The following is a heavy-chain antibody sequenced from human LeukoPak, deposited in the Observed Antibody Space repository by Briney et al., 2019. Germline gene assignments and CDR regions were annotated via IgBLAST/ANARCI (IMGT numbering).Heavy chain of an antibody. D-gene: IGHD2-15*01. J-gene: IGHJ4*02. Sequence: SETLSLTCAVYGESFSGYYWSWIRQPPGKGLEWIGEINHSGSTNYNPSLKSRVTISVDTSKNQFSLKLSSVTAADTAVYYCARGSHCSGGSCYSAYFDYWGQGTLATVSS. CDR3: ARGSHCSGGSCYSAYFDY. V-gene: IGHV4-34*01. CDR2: INHSGST. CDR1: GESFSGYY.